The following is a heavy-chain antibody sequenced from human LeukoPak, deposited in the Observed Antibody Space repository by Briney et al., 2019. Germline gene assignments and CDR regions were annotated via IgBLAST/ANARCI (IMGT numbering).Heavy chain of an antibody. CDR1: NGSISSYY. CDR2: IYYSGST. CDR3: ARHNTVYYYYGMDV. D-gene: IGHD4-11*01. Sequence: SETLSLTCTVSNGSISSYYWSWIRQPPGKGLEWIGYIYYSGSTNYNPSLKSRVTISVDTSKNQFSLKLSSVTAADTAVYYCARHNTVYYYYGMDVWGQGTTVTVSS. V-gene: IGHV4-59*08. J-gene: IGHJ6*02.